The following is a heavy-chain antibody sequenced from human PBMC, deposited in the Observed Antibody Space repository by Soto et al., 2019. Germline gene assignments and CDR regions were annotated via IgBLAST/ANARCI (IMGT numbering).Heavy chain of an antibody. D-gene: IGHD2-2*01. CDR2: IYPGDSDT. V-gene: IGHV5-51*01. CDR1: GYTFTNYW. Sequence: GESLKISCKGSGYTFTNYWIGWVRQMPGKGLEWMGIIYPGDSDTRYSPSFQGQVTISADKSISTAYLQWGSLKASDTAMYSCARLGAYCISTSCYYYYGMGVWGQGTTVTVSS. CDR3: ARLGAYCISTSCYYYYGMGV. J-gene: IGHJ6*02.